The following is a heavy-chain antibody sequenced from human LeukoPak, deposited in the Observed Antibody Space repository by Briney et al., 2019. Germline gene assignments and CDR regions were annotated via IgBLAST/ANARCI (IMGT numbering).Heavy chain of an antibody. CDR2: IKSKTDGGTT. J-gene: IGHJ3*02. Sequence: GGSLRLSCAASGFTFSNAWMSWVRQAPGKGLERVGRIKSKTDGGTTDYAAPVKGRFTISRDDSKNTLYLQMNSLKTEDTAVYYCTTVRPVLLWFGEGNDAFDIWGQGTMVTVSS. D-gene: IGHD3-10*01. V-gene: IGHV3-15*01. CDR1: GFTFSNAW. CDR3: TTVRPVLLWFGEGNDAFDI.